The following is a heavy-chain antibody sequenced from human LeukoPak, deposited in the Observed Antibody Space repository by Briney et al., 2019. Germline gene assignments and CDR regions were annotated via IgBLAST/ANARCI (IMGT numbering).Heavy chain of an antibody. CDR1: GFTFSGYE. J-gene: IGHJ3*02. Sequence: GGSLRLSCAASGFTFSGYEMNWVRQAPGKGLEWISYICGRGKTKYYADSVKGRFTISRDNAKSTVYLQMNSLRAEDAAVYYCARTGTGGDLDIWGQGTMVTVSS. D-gene: IGHD2-8*02. CDR3: ARTGTGGDLDI. V-gene: IGHV3-48*03. CDR2: ICGRGKTK.